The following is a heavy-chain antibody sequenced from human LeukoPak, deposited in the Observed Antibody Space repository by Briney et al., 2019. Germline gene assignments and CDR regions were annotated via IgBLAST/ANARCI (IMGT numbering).Heavy chain of an antibody. Sequence: ASVKVSCKVSGYTLTELSMHWVRQAPGKGLEWMGGFGPEDGETIYAQKFQGRVTMTEDTSTDTAYMELSSLRSEDTAVYYCATVVRDDFWSGYRGINFDYWGQGTLVTVSS. CDR2: FGPEDGET. D-gene: IGHD3-3*01. CDR3: ATVVRDDFWSGYRGINFDY. J-gene: IGHJ4*02. V-gene: IGHV1-24*01. CDR1: GYTLTELS.